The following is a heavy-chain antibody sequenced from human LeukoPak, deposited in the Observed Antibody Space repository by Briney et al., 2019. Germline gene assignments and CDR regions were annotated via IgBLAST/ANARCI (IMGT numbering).Heavy chain of an antibody. V-gene: IGHV3-53*01. CDR3: ARDRVGWYFDL. CDR1: GFTVSSNY. CDR2: IYSGGNT. Sequence: GGSLRLSCAASGFTVSSNYMSWVRQAPGKGLEWVSVIYSGGNTYYADSVKGRFTISRDNSKNTLYFQMNSLRAEDTAVYYCARDRVGWYFDLWGRGTLVTVSS. D-gene: IGHD1-26*01. J-gene: IGHJ2*01.